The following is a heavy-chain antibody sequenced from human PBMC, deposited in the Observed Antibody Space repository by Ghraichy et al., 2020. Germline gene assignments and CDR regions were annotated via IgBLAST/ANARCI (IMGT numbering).Heavy chain of an antibody. D-gene: IGHD3-9*01. Sequence: SETLSLTCAVYGGSFSGYYWSWIRQPPGKGLEWIGEINHSGSTNYNPSLKSRVTISVDTSKNQFSLKLSSVTAADTAVYYCARVSGSRGYFDWLSAPHNWFDPWGQGTLVTVSS. CDR3: ARVSGSRGYFDWLSAPHNWFDP. CDR2: INHSGST. V-gene: IGHV4-34*01. J-gene: IGHJ5*02. CDR1: GGSFSGYY.